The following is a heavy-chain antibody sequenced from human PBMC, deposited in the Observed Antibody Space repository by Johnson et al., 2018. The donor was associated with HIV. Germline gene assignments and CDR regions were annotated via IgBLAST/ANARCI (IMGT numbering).Heavy chain of an antibody. CDR3: ARDRSGKGGFDAFDI. J-gene: IGHJ3*02. Sequence: QVQLVESGGGVVQPGGSLRLSCAASGFTFDDYGMSWVRQAPGKGLEWVAVISYDGSNKYYADSVKGRFTISRDNSKNTLYLQMNSLRAEDTAVYYCARDRSGKGGFDAFDIWGQGTMVTVSS. CDR1: GFTFDDYG. V-gene: IGHV3-30*03. CDR2: ISYDGSNK. D-gene: IGHD2-15*01.